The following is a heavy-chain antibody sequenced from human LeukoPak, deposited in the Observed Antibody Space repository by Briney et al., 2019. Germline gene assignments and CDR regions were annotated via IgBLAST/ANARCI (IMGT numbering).Heavy chain of an antibody. Sequence: GGSLRLSCAASGFSFSSHSMNWVRQAPGKGLEWVSSISSSSIYIFYSNSVKGRFTISRDNAKNSLYLQVNSLRADDTAVYYCVKVRSGAAAVGGDWGRGTLVTVSS. CDR3: VKVRSGAAAVGGD. CDR1: GFSFSSHS. CDR2: ISSSSIYI. J-gene: IGHJ4*02. D-gene: IGHD6-13*01. V-gene: IGHV3-21*01.